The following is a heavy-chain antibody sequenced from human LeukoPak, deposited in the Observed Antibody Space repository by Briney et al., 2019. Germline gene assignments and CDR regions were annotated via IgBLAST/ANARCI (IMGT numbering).Heavy chain of an antibody. V-gene: IGHV4-38-2*01. CDR2: IYHSGST. J-gene: IGHJ5*02. D-gene: IGHD2-2*01. CDR1: GYSISSGYY. Sequence: PSETLSLTCAVSGYSISSGYYWGWIRQPPGKGLEWIGSIYHSGSTYYNPSLKSRVTISVDTSKNQFSLKLSSVTAADTAVYYCAGGVVPAAFNWFDPWGQGTLVTVSS. CDR3: AGGVVPAAFNWFDP.